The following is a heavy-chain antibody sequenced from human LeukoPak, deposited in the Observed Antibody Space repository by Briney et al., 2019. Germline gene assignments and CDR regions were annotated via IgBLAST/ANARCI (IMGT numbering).Heavy chain of an antibody. Sequence: GGSQGLLCAVLGFALSNRAMRWARRAPGKGLEEVSTTSDSGGSTYYADSVKGRVTISRDNSKNTLYLQMSSRRAEDTAIHYCAKVPYSDYGSGRPPFMDVWGQGTTVAVSS. J-gene: IGHJ6*02. CDR1: GFALSNRA. V-gene: IGHV3-23*01. CDR3: AKVPYSDYGSGRPPFMDV. CDR2: TSDSGGST. D-gene: IGHD3-10*01.